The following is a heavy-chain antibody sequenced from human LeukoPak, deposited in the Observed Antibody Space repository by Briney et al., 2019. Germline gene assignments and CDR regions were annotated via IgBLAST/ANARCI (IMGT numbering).Heavy chain of an antibody. V-gene: IGHV1-69*13. J-gene: IGHJ3*02. CDR2: IIPIFGAA. CDR1: GGTFSSYA. CDR3: ARSPSTPAAFDI. D-gene: IGHD1-14*01. Sequence: SVKVSCKASGGTFSSYAISWVRQAPGQGLEGMGGIIPIFGAANCAQKFQGRVTITADESTSTAYMELSSLRSEDTAVYYCARSPSTPAAFDIWGQGTMVTVSS.